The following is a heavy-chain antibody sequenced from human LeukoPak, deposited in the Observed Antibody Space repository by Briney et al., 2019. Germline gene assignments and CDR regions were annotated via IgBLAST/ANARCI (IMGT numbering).Heavy chain of an antibody. CDR3: ARFLKTGMWYFDL. CDR2: IKQDGSEK. J-gene: IGHJ2*01. CDR1: GFTFSSYW. Sequence: AGGSLRLSCAASGFTFSSYWMSWVRQAPGKGLEWVANIKQDGSEKYYVDSVKGRFTISRDNAKNSLYLQMNSLRAEDTAVYYCARFLKTGMWYFDLWGRGTLVTVSS. V-gene: IGHV3-7*01. D-gene: IGHD7-27*01.